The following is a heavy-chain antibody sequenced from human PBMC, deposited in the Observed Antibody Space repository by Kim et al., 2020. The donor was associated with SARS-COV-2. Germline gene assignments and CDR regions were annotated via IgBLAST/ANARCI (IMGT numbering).Heavy chain of an antibody. CDR3: ARDRPGEGSWN. J-gene: IGHJ4*02. Sequence: SETLSLTCTVSGASVSANNDYWSWIRQPPGKGLEWIGYVYDSGTTKYNSSLKSRLTISVDTSHNQFSLRLNSVTAADTAVYYCARDRPGEGSWNWGQGTLVTVSS. CDR1: GASVSANNDY. CDR2: VYDSGTT. D-gene: IGHD2-21*01. V-gene: IGHV4-61*01.